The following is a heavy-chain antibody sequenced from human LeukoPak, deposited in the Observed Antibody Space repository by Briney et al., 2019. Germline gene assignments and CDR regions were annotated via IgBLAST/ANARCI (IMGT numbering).Heavy chain of an antibody. CDR1: GYTFTTDY. V-gene: IGHV1-46*01. CDR2: INPSGGST. D-gene: IGHD5-12*01. Sequence: ASVKVSCKASGYTFTTDYIHWVRQAPGQGLEWMGIINPSGGSTTYAQKFQGRVIMTGDTSTSTVYMELRSLRSEDTAVYYCARIGIYSGYSGVDYWGQGTLVTVSS. CDR3: ARIGIYSGYSGVDY. J-gene: IGHJ4*02.